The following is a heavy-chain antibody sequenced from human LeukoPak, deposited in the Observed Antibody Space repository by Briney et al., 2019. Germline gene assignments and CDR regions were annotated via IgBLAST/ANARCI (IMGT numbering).Heavy chain of an antibody. CDR1: GFTFTIYG. V-gene: IGHV1-18*01. J-gene: IGHJ4*02. CDR3: ARLPSQTVTTKPRHFDY. Sequence: ASVKVSCKASGFTFTIYGISWVRQAPGQGLEWMGWISAYNGNTYSAQKFQGRVTMTRDTSITTAYMELSGLTSDDTAVYYCARLPSQTVTTKPRHFDYWGQGTLVAVSS. D-gene: IGHD4-17*01. CDR2: ISAYNGNT.